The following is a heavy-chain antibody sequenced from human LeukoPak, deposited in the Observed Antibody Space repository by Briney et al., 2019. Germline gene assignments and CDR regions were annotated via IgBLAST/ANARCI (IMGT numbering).Heavy chain of an antibody. CDR1: GGSISSSSYY. D-gene: IGHD2-2*01. Sequence: SETLSLTCTVSGGSISSSSYYWGWIRQPPGKGLEWIGSIYYSGSTYYNPSLKSRVTISLDTSKNQFSLKLSSVTAADTAVYYCAAIVVPAAPYWYFDLWGRGTLVTVSS. J-gene: IGHJ2*01. CDR2: IYYSGST. V-gene: IGHV4-39*01. CDR3: AAIVVPAAPYWYFDL.